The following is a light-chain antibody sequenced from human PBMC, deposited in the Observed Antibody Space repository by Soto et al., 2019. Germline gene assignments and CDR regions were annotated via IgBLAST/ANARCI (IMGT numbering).Light chain of an antibody. J-gene: IGLJ1*01. V-gene: IGLV2-14*01. CDR2: EVT. CDR3: SSYTSSSTQV. Sequence: QSALTQPASVSGSPGQSITISCTGTSSDVGGYTYVSWYQQHPGKAPKLLISEVTNRPSGVSNRFSDSKSGNTASLTISGLQGEDEADYYCSSYTSSSTQVFGTGTKVTVL. CDR1: SSDVGGYTY.